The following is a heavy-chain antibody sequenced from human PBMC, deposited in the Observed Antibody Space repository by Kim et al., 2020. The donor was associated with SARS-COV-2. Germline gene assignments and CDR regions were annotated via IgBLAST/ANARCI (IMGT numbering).Heavy chain of an antibody. CDR2: IIPLLGIT. D-gene: IGHD3-9*01. Sequence: SVKVSCKAPGGTFDTYAITWVRQAPVQGLQWMGGIIPLLGITHYPQMFQGRVTIIADKSTTTGYMVLDNLGLDDTATYYCASSFYDIFTNFWAHHWGQGTRLIVSS. CDR1: GGTFDTYA. V-gene: IGHV1-69*10. J-gene: IGHJ5*02. CDR3: ASSFYDIFTNFWAHH.